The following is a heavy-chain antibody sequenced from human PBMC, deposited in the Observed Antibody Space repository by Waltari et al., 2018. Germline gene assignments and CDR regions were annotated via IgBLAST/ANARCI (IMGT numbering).Heavy chain of an antibody. CDR1: GFTFNNFG. J-gene: IGHJ4*02. D-gene: IGHD3-16*01. V-gene: IGHV1-18*01. Sequence: QVRLVQSGTEVKRPGASVKVSCKASGFTFNNFGFSWVGQAPGHGLEWLGWISAYSGATHYAEKFQGRVTMTTDTSTDIVYMDLRSLRSDDTAVYFCARNIMRRIDEWGQGTLLTVSS. CDR2: ISAYSGAT. CDR3: ARNIMRRIDE.